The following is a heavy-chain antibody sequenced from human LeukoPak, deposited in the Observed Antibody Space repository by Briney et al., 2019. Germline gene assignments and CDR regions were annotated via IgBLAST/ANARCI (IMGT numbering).Heavy chain of an antibody. V-gene: IGHV5-10-1*01. CDR2: IVPSDSYT. CDR1: GYSFTSYW. Sequence: GASLRISCKGSGYSFTSYWISWVRQMPGKGLEWMGTIVPSDSYTNYSPSFQGHVTISADKSISTAYLQWSSLKASDTAMYYCARGSSTWYSDYWGQGTLVAVSS. J-gene: IGHJ4*02. CDR3: ARGSSTWYSDY. D-gene: IGHD2-2*01.